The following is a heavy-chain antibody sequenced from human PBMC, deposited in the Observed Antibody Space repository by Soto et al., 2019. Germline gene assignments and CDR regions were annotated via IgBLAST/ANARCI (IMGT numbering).Heavy chain of an antibody. D-gene: IGHD6-13*01. CDR1: GGTFSSYA. CDR3: AGGTRIAAATKGWFAP. Sequence: GASVKVSFKASGGTFSSYAISWVRQAPGQGLEWMGGIIPIFGTANYAQKFQGRVTITADESTSTAYMELSSLRSEDTAVYYCAGGTRIAAATKGWFAPWGQGTLVTV. J-gene: IGHJ5*02. V-gene: IGHV1-69*13. CDR2: IIPIFGTA.